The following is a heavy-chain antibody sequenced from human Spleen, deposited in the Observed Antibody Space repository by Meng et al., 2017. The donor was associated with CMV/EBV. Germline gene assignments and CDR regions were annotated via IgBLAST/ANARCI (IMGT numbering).Heavy chain of an antibody. CDR2: INPYNGTT. V-gene: IGHV1-18*01. Sequence: ASVKVSCKVSGYTFTIYGVSWVRQAPGQGLKWMGWINPYNGTTKYAQKFQGRVTMTTDTSTSTVYMELRSLRSDDTAVYYCARDGPLWDINYEYYYGMDVWGQGTTVTVSS. CDR1: GYTFTIYG. CDR3: ARDGPLWDINYEYYYGMDV. J-gene: IGHJ6*02. D-gene: IGHD4-11*01.